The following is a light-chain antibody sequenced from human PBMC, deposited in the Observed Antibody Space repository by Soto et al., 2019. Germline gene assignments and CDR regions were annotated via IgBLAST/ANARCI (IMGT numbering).Light chain of an antibody. CDR1: SSNIGNKY. CDR2: DNN. J-gene: IGLJ3*02. CDR3: GTWDSSLSAWV. Sequence: QSVLTQPPSVSAAPGQKVTISCSGSSSNIGNKYVSWYQQFPGTAPKLLIYDNNKRPSGIPDRFSGSKSGTSATLGITGLQAGDEADYYCGTWDSSLSAWVFGGGTKVIVL. V-gene: IGLV1-51*01.